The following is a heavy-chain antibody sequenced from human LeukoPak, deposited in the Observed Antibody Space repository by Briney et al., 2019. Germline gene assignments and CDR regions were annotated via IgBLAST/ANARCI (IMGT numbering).Heavy chain of an antibody. CDR1: GYSISSGYY. CDR2: IYHSGST. Sequence: SETLSLTCTVSGYSISSGYYWGWIRQPPGKGLEWIGSIYHSGSTYYNPSLKSRVTISVDTSKNQFSLKLSSVTAADTAVYYCARDIPPSYSSSWYLDYWGQGTLVTVSS. CDR3: ARDIPPSYSSSWYLDY. V-gene: IGHV4-38-2*02. D-gene: IGHD6-13*01. J-gene: IGHJ4*02.